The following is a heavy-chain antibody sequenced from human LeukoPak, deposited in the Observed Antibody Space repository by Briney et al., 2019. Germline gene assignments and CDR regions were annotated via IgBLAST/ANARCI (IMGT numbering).Heavy chain of an antibody. V-gene: IGHV4-34*01. CDR2: INHSGST. Sequence: SETLSLTCAVYGGSSSGYYWRWIRHPPGNRVEWIGEINHSGSTNYNPSLKSRVTISVDTSKNQFSLKLSSVTAADTAVYYCARVGPAFDIWGQGTMVTVSS. CDR3: ARVGPAFDI. J-gene: IGHJ3*02. D-gene: IGHD1-26*01. CDR1: GGSSSGYY.